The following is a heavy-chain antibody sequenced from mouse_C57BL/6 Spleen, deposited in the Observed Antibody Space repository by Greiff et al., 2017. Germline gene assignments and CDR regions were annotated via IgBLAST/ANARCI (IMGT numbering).Heavy chain of an antibody. CDR1: GYTFTSYN. Sequence: LQESGAELVRPGASVKMSCKASGYTFTSYNMHWVKQTPRQGLEWIGAIYPGNGDTSYNQKFKGKATLTVDKSSSTAYMQLSSLTSEDSAVYFCATTVVAFRYFDVWGTGTTVTVSS. CDR2: IYPGNGDT. J-gene: IGHJ1*03. V-gene: IGHV1-12*01. CDR3: ATTVVAFRYFDV. D-gene: IGHD1-1*01.